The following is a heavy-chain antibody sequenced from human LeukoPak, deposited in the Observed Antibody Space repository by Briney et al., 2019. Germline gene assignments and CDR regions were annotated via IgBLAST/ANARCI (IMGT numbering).Heavy chain of an antibody. J-gene: IGHJ3*02. V-gene: IGHV3-13*01. CDR1: GFTFTTYD. D-gene: IGHD3-22*01. CDR3: ASLKNYYDSSGYLVTDAFDI. CDR2: IGTTGDT. Sequence: PGGSLSLSCAASGFTFTTYDMHWVRQATGKGLEWVSAIGTTGDTYYPGSVKGRFTISRENAKNSLYLQMNSLRAGDTAVYYCASLKNYYDSSGYLVTDAFDIWSQGTMVTVSS.